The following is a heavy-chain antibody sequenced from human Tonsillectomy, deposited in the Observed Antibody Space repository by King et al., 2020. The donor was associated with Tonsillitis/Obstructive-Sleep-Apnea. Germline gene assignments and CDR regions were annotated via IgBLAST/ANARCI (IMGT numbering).Heavy chain of an antibody. J-gene: IGHJ3*02. V-gene: IGHV3-7*03. D-gene: IGHD2-15*01. CDR2: IRKDGTDK. CDR3: VRDHNPPGGYDAFDI. CDR1: GFTFSRFW. Sequence: QLVQSGGGLVQPGESLRLSCVASGFTFSRFWMGWVRQSPRKGLEWVANIRKDGTDKEYVDSVKGRFTISRDNGRNSLYLQMNSLRAEDTAVYYCVRDHNPPGGYDAFDIWGQGTTVIVSS.